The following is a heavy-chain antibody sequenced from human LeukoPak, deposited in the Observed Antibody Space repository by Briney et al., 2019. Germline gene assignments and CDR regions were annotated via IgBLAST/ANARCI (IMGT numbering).Heavy chain of an antibody. Sequence: VASVKVSCKASGYTFTGYYIHWVRQAPGQGLEWMGWINPNSGGTDYAQNFQGRVTMTRDTSTSTVYMGLSSLRSEDTAVYYCARIRDGYNDAYDIWGQGTMVTVSS. V-gene: IGHV1-2*02. CDR1: GYTFTGYY. D-gene: IGHD5-24*01. CDR3: ARIRDGYNDAYDI. J-gene: IGHJ3*02. CDR2: INPNSGGT.